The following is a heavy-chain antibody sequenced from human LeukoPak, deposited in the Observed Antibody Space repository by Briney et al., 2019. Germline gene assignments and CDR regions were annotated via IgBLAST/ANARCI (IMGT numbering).Heavy chain of an antibody. Sequence: SETLSLTCTVSGGSISSYYWSWIRQPPGKGLEWIGYIYYSGSTNYNPSLKSRVTISVDTSKNQFSLKLSSVTAADTAVYYCARNLYSSGWWVIDYWGQGTLVTVSS. CDR1: GGSISSYY. V-gene: IGHV4-59*01. J-gene: IGHJ4*02. CDR2: IYYSGST. D-gene: IGHD6-19*01. CDR3: ARNLYSSGWWVIDY.